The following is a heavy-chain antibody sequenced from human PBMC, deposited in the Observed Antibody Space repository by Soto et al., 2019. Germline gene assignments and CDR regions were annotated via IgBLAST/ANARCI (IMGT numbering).Heavy chain of an antibody. D-gene: IGHD1-26*01. CDR3: ATCHIVGTTSSYFDY. Sequence: ASVTVSCKTCGYTFTGYYIHWIRQSPGQGLEWMGWINPNSGDSNYSQEFQGRVTMTSDTSSTTAYMQLTRLRSTDTAVYYCATCHIVGTTSSYFDYWGQGTLVTVSS. CDR1: GYTFTGYY. CDR2: INPNSGDS. V-gene: IGHV1-2*02. J-gene: IGHJ4*02.